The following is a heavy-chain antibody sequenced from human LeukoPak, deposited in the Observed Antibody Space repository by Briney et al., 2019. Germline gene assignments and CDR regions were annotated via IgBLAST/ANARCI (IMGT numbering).Heavy chain of an antibody. CDR3: ARDPDIVVVPAAMGFDY. V-gene: IGHV3-30-3*01. CDR1: GFTFSSYW. Sequence: GGSLRLSCAASGFTFSSYWMSWVRQAPGKGLEWVAVISYDGSNKYYADSVKGRFTISRDNSKNTLYLQMNSLRAEDTAVYYCARDPDIVVVPAAMGFDYWGQGTLVTVSS. J-gene: IGHJ4*02. CDR2: ISYDGSNK. D-gene: IGHD2-2*01.